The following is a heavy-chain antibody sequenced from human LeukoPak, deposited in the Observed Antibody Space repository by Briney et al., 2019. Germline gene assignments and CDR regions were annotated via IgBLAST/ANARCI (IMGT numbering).Heavy chain of an antibody. CDR3: ARGLWTQPGLVPFNY. V-gene: IGHV4-59*01. D-gene: IGHD5-18*01. CDR1: GDSIISYY. CDR2: IHHFGRT. J-gene: IGHJ4*02. Sequence: PSETLSLTCSVSGDSIISYYWNWLRQSPGKGLEWIGNIHHFGRTEYNSSLRSRVTMFLDSSKNQFSLKLMSVTPTDTAVYYCARGLWTQPGLVPFNYWGQGILVTVSS.